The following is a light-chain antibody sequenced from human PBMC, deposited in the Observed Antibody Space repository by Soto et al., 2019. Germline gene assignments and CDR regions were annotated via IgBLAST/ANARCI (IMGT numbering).Light chain of an antibody. J-gene: IGLJ3*02. CDR3: ETWDSNTWV. V-gene: IGLV4-60*02. CDR2: VEGSGSF. Sequence: QSVLTQSSSVSASLGSSVKLTCTLSSGHSSYIIAWHQQQPGKAPRYLMKVEGSGSFNKGSGVPDRFSGYRSGADRYLTISNLQFEDEADYHSETWDSNTWVFGGGTKVTVL. CDR1: SGHSSYI.